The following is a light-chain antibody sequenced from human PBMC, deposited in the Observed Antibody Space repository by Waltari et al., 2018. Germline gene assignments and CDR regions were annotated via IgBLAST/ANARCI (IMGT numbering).Light chain of an antibody. V-gene: IGLV2-23*02. CDR1: RSDVGGSDY. J-gene: IGLJ1*01. Sequence: QSALTQPASVSGSPGQSITISCTGTRSDVGGSDYVSWYQQHPGKAPKLIIYAVNMWPPGVSNRFSGSKSANTASLTISGLQVEDEADYYCCSYAGPNMLFG. CDR3: CSYAGPNML. CDR2: AVN.